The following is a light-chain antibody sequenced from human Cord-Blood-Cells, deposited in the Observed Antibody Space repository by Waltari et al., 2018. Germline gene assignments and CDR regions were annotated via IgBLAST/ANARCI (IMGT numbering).Light chain of an antibody. CDR2: RAS. V-gene: IGKV1-5*03. Sequence: DIQMTQSPSTLSASVGDRVTITCRASQSLSSWLAWYQQKPGKAPKLLIYRASSLESGVPSRFSGSGSGTEFTLTISSLQPDDFATYYCKQYNSYSRTFGQGTKVEIK. CDR1: QSLSSW. CDR3: KQYNSYSRT. J-gene: IGKJ1*01.